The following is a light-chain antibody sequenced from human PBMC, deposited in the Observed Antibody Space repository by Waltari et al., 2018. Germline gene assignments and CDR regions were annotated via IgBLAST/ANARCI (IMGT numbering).Light chain of an antibody. CDR2: STH. Sequence: QTVVTQEPSFSVSPGGTVTLHCGLNSGSVSTSHYPSWYQQTPGQAPRTLMYSTHPPASGDPDPVSGSSLGSQAAVTITGAQAEDESYYPCSLYMGGDSLFGGGTKLTVL. CDR3: SLYMGGDSL. V-gene: IGLV8-61*01. J-gene: IGLJ2*01. CDR1: SGSVSTSHY.